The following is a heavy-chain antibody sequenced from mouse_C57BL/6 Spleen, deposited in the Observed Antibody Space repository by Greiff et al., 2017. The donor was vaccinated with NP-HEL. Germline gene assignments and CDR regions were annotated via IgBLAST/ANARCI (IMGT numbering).Heavy chain of an antibody. CDR1: GFSFTSYG. CDR2: IWGDGST. V-gene: IGHV2-3*01. J-gene: IGHJ3*01. D-gene: IGHD3-2*02. Sequence: QVQLQQSGPGLVAPSQCLSITCTVSGFSFTSYGVSWVRQPPGKGLEWLGVIWGDGSTNYHSALLSRLSISKDNSKSQVFLKLNSLQTDDTATYYCAARTAQATWGAYWGQGTLVTVSA. CDR3: AARTAQATWGAY.